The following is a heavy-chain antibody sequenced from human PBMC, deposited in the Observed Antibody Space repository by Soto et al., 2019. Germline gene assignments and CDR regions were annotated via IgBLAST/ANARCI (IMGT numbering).Heavy chain of an antibody. D-gene: IGHD6-19*01. CDR1: VERVSIDIEE. V-gene: IGHV6-1*01. Sequence: YVICVERVSIDIEEWAWIRRSGSGGLEWLGRTYYRSKWYNDYATSVKSRISIDPDTSQNHFSLQLNSATPEDTAVYYCARVSAVASFDLWGQGTLVPVSS. J-gene: IGHJ5*02. CDR3: ARVSAVASFDL. CDR2: TYYRSKWYN.